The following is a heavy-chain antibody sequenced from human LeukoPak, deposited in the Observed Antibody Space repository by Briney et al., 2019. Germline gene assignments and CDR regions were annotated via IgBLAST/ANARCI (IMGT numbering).Heavy chain of an antibody. J-gene: IGHJ4*02. D-gene: IGHD6-19*01. Sequence: GGSLRLSCAASGFTFSSYAMHWVRQAPGKGLEWVALIPYDGSNKYYADSVKGRFTISRDNSKNTLYLQMNSLRAEDTAVYYCARVWYSSGRGIDYWGQGTLVTVSS. V-gene: IGHV3-30*14. CDR2: IPYDGSNK. CDR1: GFTFSSYA. CDR3: ARVWYSSGRGIDY.